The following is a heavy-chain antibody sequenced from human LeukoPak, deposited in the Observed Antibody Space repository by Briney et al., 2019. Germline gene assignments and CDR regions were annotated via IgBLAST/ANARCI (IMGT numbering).Heavy chain of an antibody. Sequence: PSETLSLTCAVSGGSISSSSYYWVWVRQPPGKGLEWIGSVYYSGSTYYKPSLKSRVTISGDTSKNQFSLKLSSVTAADTAVYYCARLRFSGGNPFDYWGQGTLVTVSS. J-gene: IGHJ4*02. D-gene: IGHD3-16*01. CDR2: VYYSGST. V-gene: IGHV4-39*01. CDR3: ARLRFSGGNPFDY. CDR1: GGSISSSSYY.